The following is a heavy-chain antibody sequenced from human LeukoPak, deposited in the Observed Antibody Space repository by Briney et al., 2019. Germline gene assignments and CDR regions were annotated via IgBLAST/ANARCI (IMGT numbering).Heavy chain of an antibody. CDR1: GSTFSSYA. CDR3: ARVGGYNRNARSIQGPTTDY. V-gene: IGHV1-69*13. CDR2: IIPIFGTA. J-gene: IGHJ4*02. Sequence: ASVKVSCKASGSTFSSYAISWVRQAPGQGLEWMGGIIPIFGTANYAQKFQGRVTITADESTSTAYMELSSLRSEDTAVYYFARVGGYNRNARSIQGPTTDYWGQGTLVTVSS. D-gene: IGHD5-24*01.